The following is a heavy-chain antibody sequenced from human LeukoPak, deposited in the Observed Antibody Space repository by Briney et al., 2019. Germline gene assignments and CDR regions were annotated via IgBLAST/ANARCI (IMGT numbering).Heavy chain of an antibody. J-gene: IGHJ3*02. CDR2: IYYSGST. V-gene: IGHV4-30-4*01. D-gene: IGHD2-2*01. CDR1: GGSISSGDYY. Sequence: SETLSLTCTVSGGSISSGDYYWSWIRQPPGKGLEWIGYIYYSGSTYYNPSLKSRVTISVDTSKNQFSLKLSSVTAADTAVYYCARHKSSTSSTGSAFDIWGQGTMVTVSS. CDR3: ARHKSSTSSTGSAFDI.